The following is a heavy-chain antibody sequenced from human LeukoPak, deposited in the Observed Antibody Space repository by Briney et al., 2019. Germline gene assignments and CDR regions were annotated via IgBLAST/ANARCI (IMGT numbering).Heavy chain of an antibody. J-gene: IGHJ2*01. CDR3: AGSGSGSYYSPWYFDL. Sequence: PSDTLSLTCTVSGGSISSYYWSWIRQPPGKGLEGIGYIYYSGSTNYNPSLKSRVTISVDTSKNQFSLRLSSVTAADTAVYYCAGSGSGSYYSPWYFDLWGRGTLVTVSS. D-gene: IGHD3-10*01. CDR1: GGSISSYY. V-gene: IGHV4-59*07. CDR2: IYYSGST.